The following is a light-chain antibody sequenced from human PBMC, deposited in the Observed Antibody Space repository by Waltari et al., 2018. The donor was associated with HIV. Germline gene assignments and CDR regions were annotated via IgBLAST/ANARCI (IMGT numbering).Light chain of an antibody. V-gene: IGLV2-14*01. CDR3: SSYTSSSTRL. CDR2: EVS. J-gene: IGLJ2*01. CDR1: SRDVGGYNY. Sequence: QSALTQPASVSGSPGQSITISCTGTSRDVGGYNYVSWYQQHPGKAPKLMISEVSNRPSGVSDRFSGSKSGNTASLTISGLQAEDEADYYCSSYTSSSTRLFGGGTKLTVL.